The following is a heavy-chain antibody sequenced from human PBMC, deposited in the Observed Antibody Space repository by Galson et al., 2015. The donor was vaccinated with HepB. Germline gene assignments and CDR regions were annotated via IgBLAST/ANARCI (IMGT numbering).Heavy chain of an antibody. CDR3: ARDAGTNYYYYMDV. J-gene: IGHJ6*03. CDR1: GYTFTGYY. Sequence: CKASGYTFTGYYMHWVRQAPGQGLEWMGRINPNSGGTNYAQKFQGRVTMTRDTSISTAYMELSRLRSDDTAVYYCARDAGTNYYYYMDVWGKGTTVTVSS. D-gene: IGHD6-13*01. V-gene: IGHV1-2*06. CDR2: INPNSGGT.